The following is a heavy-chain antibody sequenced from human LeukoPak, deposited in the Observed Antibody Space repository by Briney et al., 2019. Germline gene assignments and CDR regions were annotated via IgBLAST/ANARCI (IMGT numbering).Heavy chain of an antibody. Sequence: SVKVSCEASGGTFSSYAISWVRQAPGQGLEWMGRIIPILGIANYAQKFQGRVTITADKSTSTAYMELSSLRSEDTAVYYCASSGSYGRGFDPWGQGTLVTVSS. D-gene: IGHD1-26*01. V-gene: IGHV1-69*04. J-gene: IGHJ5*02. CDR1: GGTFSSYA. CDR3: ASSGSYGRGFDP. CDR2: IIPILGIA.